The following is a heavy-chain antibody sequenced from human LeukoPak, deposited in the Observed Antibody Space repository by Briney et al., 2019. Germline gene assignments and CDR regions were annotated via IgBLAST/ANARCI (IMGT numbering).Heavy chain of an antibody. J-gene: IGHJ4*02. V-gene: IGHV1-24*01. CDR3: ATGRVVGATREFDY. Sequence: ASVKVPCKVSGYTLTELSMHWVRQAPGKGLEWMGGFDPEDGETIYAQKFQGRVTMTEDTSTDTAYMELSSLRSEDTAVYYCATGRVVGATREFDYWGQGTLVTVSS. CDR1: GYTLTELS. D-gene: IGHD1-26*01. CDR2: FDPEDGET.